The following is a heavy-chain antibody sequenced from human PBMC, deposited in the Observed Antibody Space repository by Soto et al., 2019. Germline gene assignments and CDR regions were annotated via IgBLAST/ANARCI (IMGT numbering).Heavy chain of an antibody. CDR1: GGTFSSYA. D-gene: IGHD4-4*01. CDR2: IIPIFGTA. V-gene: IGHV1-69*01. CDR3: ARAELSDYSNYGYGMDV. Sequence: QVQLVQSGAEVKKPGSSVKVSCKASGGTFSSYAISWVRQAPGQGLEWMGGIIPIFGTANYAQKFQGRVTITADESTSTAYVELSSLRSEDTAVSYCARAELSDYSNYGYGMDVWGQGTTVTVSS. J-gene: IGHJ6*02.